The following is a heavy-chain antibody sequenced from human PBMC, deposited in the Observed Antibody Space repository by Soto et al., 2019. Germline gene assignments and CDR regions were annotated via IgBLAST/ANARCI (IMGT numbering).Heavy chain of an antibody. CDR2: ISGSGGST. CDR1: GFTFSSYA. Sequence: PGGSLRLSCAASGFTFSSYAMSWVRQAPGKGLEWVSAISGSGGSTYYADSVKGRFTISRDSSKNTLYLQMNSLRAEDTAVYYCARRAGYSYGYDYYYYMDVWGTGTTVTVSS. D-gene: IGHD5-18*01. J-gene: IGHJ6*03. V-gene: IGHV3-23*01. CDR3: ARRAGYSYGYDYYYYMDV.